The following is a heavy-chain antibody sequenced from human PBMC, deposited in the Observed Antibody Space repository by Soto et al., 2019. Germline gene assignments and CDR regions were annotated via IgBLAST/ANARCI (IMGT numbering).Heavy chain of an antibody. CDR1: GGSISSSNW. CDR3: ARDPIALNYYGSGSYGNRRNWFDP. CDR2: IYHSGST. J-gene: IGHJ5*02. D-gene: IGHD3-10*01. V-gene: IGHV4-4*02. Sequence: KPSETLSLTCAVSGGSISSSNWWSWVRQPPGKGLEWIGEIYHSGSTNYNPSLKSRVTISVDKSKNQFSLKLSSVTAADTAVYYCARDPIALNYYGSGSYGNRRNWFDPWGQGTLVTVSS.